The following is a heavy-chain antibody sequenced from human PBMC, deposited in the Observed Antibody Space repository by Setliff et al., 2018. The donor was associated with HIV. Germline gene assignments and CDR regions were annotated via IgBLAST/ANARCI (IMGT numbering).Heavy chain of an antibody. D-gene: IGHD3-10*02. CDR3: ARRGRTGNSYVLSWFDP. J-gene: IGHJ5*02. V-gene: IGHV4-39*07. Sequence: SETLSLTCTVSGGSIDSSDYYWGWIRQPPGKGLEWIDSIFYSGRSMYNPSLRSRVTISVDTSKNRLSLSVTSVTAADTAVYYCARRGRTGNSYVLSWFDPWGQGTLVTVSS. CDR2: IFYSGRS. CDR1: GGSIDSSDYY.